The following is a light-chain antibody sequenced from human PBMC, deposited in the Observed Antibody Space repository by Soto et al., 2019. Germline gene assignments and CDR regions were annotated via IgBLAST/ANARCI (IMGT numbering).Light chain of an antibody. CDR3: QQYGSSPPWT. CDR1: QSVSSSY. V-gene: IGKV3-20*01. CDR2: GAS. J-gene: IGKJ1*01. Sequence: EIVLTQSPGTLSLSLGERATLSCRASQSVSSSYLAWYQRKPGQAPRLLIYGASSRATGIPDRFSGSGSGTDFTLTISRLEPEDFAVYYCQQYGSSPPWTFGQGTKV.